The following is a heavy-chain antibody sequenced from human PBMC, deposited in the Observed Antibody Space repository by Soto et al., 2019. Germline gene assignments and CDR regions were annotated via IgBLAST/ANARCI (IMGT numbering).Heavy chain of an antibody. CDR1: GGSISSSSYY. CDR2: IYYSGST. Sequence: SETLSLTCTVSGGSISSSSYYWGWIRQPPGKGLEWIGSIYYSGSTYYNPSLKSRVTISVDTSKNQFSLKLSSVTAADTAVYYCAKPYSSSSKSSRAYYGMDVWGQGTTVTVSS. V-gene: IGHV4-39*01. CDR3: AKPYSSSSKSSRAYYGMDV. D-gene: IGHD6-6*01. J-gene: IGHJ6*02.